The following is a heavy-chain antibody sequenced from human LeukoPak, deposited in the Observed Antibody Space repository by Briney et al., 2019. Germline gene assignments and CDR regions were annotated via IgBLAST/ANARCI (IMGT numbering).Heavy chain of an antibody. CDR2: ISNSSSTI. D-gene: IGHD5-12*01. J-gene: IGHJ6*03. V-gene: IGHV3-48*01. Sequence: GGSLRLSCAASGFTFSSYSMNWVRQPPGKGLEWVSYISNSSSTIYYADSVKGRFTISRDNSKHSLYLQMNSLRAEDTAVYYCATLRGYSGYYPQHYYYYMDVWGKGPTVTISS. CDR1: GFTFSSYS. CDR3: ATLRGYSGYYPQHYYYYMDV.